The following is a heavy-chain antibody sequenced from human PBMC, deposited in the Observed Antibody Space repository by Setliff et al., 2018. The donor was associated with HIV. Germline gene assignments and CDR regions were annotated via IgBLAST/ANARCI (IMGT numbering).Heavy chain of an antibody. Sequence: RPGGSLRLSCEASGFNFGNYGMGWVRQAPGKGLEWVSGISLNGANPGYADSVKGRFTISRDNAKNSLYLQMDSLRAEDTALYYCAREAYSVEYSDYYYYMDVWGRGTTVTVSS. CDR2: ISLNGANP. CDR3: AREAYSVEYSDYYYYMDV. J-gene: IGHJ6*03. D-gene: IGHD5-12*01. V-gene: IGHV3-20*04. CDR1: GFNFGNYG.